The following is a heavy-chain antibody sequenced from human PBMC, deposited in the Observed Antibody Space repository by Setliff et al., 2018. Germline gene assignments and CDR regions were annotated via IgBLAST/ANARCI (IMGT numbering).Heavy chain of an antibody. D-gene: IGHD3-16*01. J-gene: IGHJ5*01. CDR3: ARELRSPYWHLDS. V-gene: IGHV1-69*13. CDR2: IIPLLETT. Sequence: GASVKVSCKASGDTFSTYALSWVRQAPGQGLEWMGGIIPLLETTNYAQNFQGRVTITADESTSTGYMELRSLRSDDTAVYYCARELRSPYWHLDSWGQGTQVTVSS. CDR1: GDTFSTYA.